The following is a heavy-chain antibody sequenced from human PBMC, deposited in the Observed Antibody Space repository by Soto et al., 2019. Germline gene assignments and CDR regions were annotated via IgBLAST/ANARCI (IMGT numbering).Heavy chain of an antibody. D-gene: IGHD5-18*01. V-gene: IGHV1-69*06. J-gene: IGHJ6*01. Sequence: IGGLRVVAANPLGCMGGIIPICGTATYAQKFQGRVTITADKSTSTAYMELSSLRSEDTAVYYCASKSSVDTAMVRDYYYGMDVWGQGTTLTVYS. CDR3: ASKSSVDTAMVRDYYYGMDV. CDR2: IIPICGTA.